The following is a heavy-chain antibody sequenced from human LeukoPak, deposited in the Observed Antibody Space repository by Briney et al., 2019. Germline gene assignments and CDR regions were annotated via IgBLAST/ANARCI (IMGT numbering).Heavy chain of an antibody. CDR3: ARGGGCSSTSCQHKTYYYYYYMDV. CDR1: GYTFTSYD. D-gene: IGHD2-2*01. Sequence: ASVKVSCKASGYTFTSYDINWVRQATGQGLEWMGWMDPNSGNTGYAQKFQGRVTITRNTSISTAYMELSSLRSEDTAVYYCARGGGCSSTSCQHKTYYYYYYMDVWGKGTTVTVSS. CDR2: MDPNSGNT. J-gene: IGHJ6*03. V-gene: IGHV1-8*03.